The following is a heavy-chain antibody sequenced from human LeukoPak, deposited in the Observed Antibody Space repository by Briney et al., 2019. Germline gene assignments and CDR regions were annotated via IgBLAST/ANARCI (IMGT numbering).Heavy chain of an antibody. V-gene: IGHV3-21*04. CDR2: MTSSRYI. J-gene: IGHJ3*01. D-gene: IGHD3-22*01. Sequence: GGSLRLSCAASGFSLKTYNMNWVRQAPGKGLEWVSSMTSSRYIYYADSVKGRFTISRDDANNLVFLQMHSLRAEDTAIHYCTRDQFFDYDNDDAFDVWGQGTKVIVSS. CDR3: TRDQFFDYDNDDAFDV. CDR1: GFSLKTYN.